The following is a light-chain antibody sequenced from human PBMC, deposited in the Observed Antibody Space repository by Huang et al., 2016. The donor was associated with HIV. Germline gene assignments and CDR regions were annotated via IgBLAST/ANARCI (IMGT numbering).Light chain of an antibody. J-gene: IGKJ2*01. CDR1: PDVSSN. CDR3: QQYNNWPPYT. CDR2: DTS. V-gene: IGKV3D-15*01. Sequence: EIVMRQSPATLSVSPGVRVALSCTASPDVSSNLAWYQAKPGQPPSLVIYDTSTRATGIPARLSGSGSGTEFTLSISSLQSEDFAFYYCQQYNNWPPYTFGQGTKLEIK.